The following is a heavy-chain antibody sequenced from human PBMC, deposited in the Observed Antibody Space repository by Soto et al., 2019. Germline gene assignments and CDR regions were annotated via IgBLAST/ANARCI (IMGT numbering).Heavy chain of an antibody. Sequence: PSQTLSLTCAISGDSVSSNSAAWNWIRKSPSRGLEWLGRTYHRSKWHNDSAESVKSRITINPDTSKNQLSLQLNSVTPDDTAVYYCARDRAQFGMDVWGQGTTVTVSS. CDR1: GDSVSSNSAA. CDR2: TYHRSKWHN. D-gene: IGHD3-10*01. CDR3: ARDRAQFGMDV. V-gene: IGHV6-1*01. J-gene: IGHJ6*02.